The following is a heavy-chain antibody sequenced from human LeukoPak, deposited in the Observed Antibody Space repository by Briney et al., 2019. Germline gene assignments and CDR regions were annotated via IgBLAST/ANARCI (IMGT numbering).Heavy chain of an antibody. Sequence: SETLSLTCTVSGGSISSYYWSWIRQPPGKGLEWIGYIYYSGSTNYNPSLKSRVTTSVDTSKNQFSLKLSSVTAADTAVYYCARKSAAAVADYDYWGQGTLVTVSS. CDR2: IYYSGST. CDR1: GGSISSYY. J-gene: IGHJ4*02. D-gene: IGHD6-19*01. CDR3: ARKSAAAVADYDY. V-gene: IGHV4-59*08.